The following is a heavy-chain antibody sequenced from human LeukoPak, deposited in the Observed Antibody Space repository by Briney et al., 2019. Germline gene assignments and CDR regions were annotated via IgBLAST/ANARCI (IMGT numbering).Heavy chain of an antibody. J-gene: IGHJ3*02. Sequence: GGSLRLSCAASGITFSSYSTNWVRQAPGKGLEWVSSISSSSSYIYYADSVKGRFTISRDNAKNSLYLQMNSLRAEDTAVYFCARDIYSGSYLVAFDIWGQGTMATVSS. CDR3: ARDIYSGSYLVAFDI. D-gene: IGHD1-26*01. V-gene: IGHV3-21*01. CDR2: ISSSSSYI. CDR1: GITFSSYS.